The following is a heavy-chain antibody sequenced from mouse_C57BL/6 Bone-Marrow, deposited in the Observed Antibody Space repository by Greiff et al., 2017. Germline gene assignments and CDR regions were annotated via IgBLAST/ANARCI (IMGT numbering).Heavy chain of an antibody. CDR1: GYTFTSYW. Sequence: QVQLQQPGAELVKPGASVKLSCKASGYTFTSYWMHWVKQRPGRGLEWIGRIDPNSGGTKYNEKFKSKGTLTVDNPSSTAYMQLSSLTSEDSAVYYCARREIYYGNYDYAMDYWGQGTSVTVAS. J-gene: IGHJ4*01. V-gene: IGHV1-72*01. CDR2: IDPNSGGT. D-gene: IGHD2-1*01. CDR3: ARREIYYGNYDYAMDY.